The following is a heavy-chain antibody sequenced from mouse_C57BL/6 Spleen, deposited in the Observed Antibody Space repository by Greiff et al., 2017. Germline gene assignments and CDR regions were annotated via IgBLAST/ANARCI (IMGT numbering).Heavy chain of an antibody. Sequence: EVMLVESGGGLVKPGGSLKLSCAASGFTFSSYTMSWVRQTPEKRLEWVATISGGGGNTYYPDSVKGRFTISRDNAKNTLYLQMSSLRSEDTALYYCARRYGSSYAFDYWGQGTTLTVSS. CDR1: GFTFSSYT. CDR2: ISGGGGNT. CDR3: ARRYGSSYAFDY. V-gene: IGHV5-9*01. D-gene: IGHD1-1*01. J-gene: IGHJ2*01.